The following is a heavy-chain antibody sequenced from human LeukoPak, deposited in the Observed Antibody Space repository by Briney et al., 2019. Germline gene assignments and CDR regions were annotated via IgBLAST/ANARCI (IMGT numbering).Heavy chain of an antibody. Sequence: GGSLRLSCAASGFTVSSNYMSWVRQAPGKGLEWVSVIYSGGSTYYADSVKGRCTISRDNSKNTLHLQMNSLRAEDTAVYYCARETEAGAFDYWGQGTLVTVSS. CDR3: ARETEAGAFDY. D-gene: IGHD6-13*01. V-gene: IGHV3-66*01. J-gene: IGHJ4*02. CDR2: IYSGGST. CDR1: GFTVSSNY.